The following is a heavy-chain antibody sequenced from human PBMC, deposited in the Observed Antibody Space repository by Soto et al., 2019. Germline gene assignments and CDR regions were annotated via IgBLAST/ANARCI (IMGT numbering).Heavy chain of an antibody. J-gene: IGHJ6*03. D-gene: IGHD4-17*01. CDR1: GFIVDDYA. CDR2: ITWNSERT. Sequence: EVQLVESGGGLVQPGRSLRLSCTASGFIVDDYAMHWVRLVPGKGLEWVSGITWNSERTAYADSVRGRFTISRDNAKNFLVLIMSSLRPEDTAFYFGAKGPQQFYGYSYYYYMDVWGNGTTVTVS. CDR3: AKGPQQFYGYSYYYYMDV. V-gene: IGHV3-9*01.